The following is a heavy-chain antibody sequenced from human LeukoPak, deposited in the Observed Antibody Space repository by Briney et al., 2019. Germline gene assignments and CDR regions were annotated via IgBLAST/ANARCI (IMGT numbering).Heavy chain of an antibody. V-gene: IGHV3-23*01. Sequence: GGSLRLSCAASGFTVSSNQMSWVRQAPGKGLEWVSAISGSGGSTYYADSVKGRFTISRDNSKNTLYLQMSSLRAEDTAVYYCAKTYSSGWYGYWGQGTLVTVSS. CDR3: AKTYSSGWYGY. J-gene: IGHJ4*02. D-gene: IGHD6-19*01. CDR2: ISGSGGST. CDR1: GFTVSSNQ.